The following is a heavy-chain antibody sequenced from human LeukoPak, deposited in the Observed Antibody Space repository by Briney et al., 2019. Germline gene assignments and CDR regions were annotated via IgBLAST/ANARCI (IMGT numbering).Heavy chain of an antibody. J-gene: IGHJ4*02. V-gene: IGHV3-23*01. CDR1: GFTFSNYA. CDR3: AKEWRYSSSWYQYYFDS. D-gene: IGHD6-13*01. Sequence: GGSLRLSCAASGFTFSNYAMSWVRQAPGKGLEWVSALSGSGDRSYYADSVKGRFSISRDNSKNTLHLQMNSLRAEDTAVYYCAKEWRYSSSWYQYYFDSWGQGTLVTVSS. CDR2: LSGSGDRS.